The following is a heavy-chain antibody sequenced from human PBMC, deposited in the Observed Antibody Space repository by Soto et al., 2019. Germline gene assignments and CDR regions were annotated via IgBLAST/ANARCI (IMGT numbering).Heavy chain of an antibody. V-gene: IGHV1-8*01. CDR3: ARSRGPYNWFDP. Sequence: ASVKVSCKASGYTFTSYDINWVRQATGQGLEWMGWMNPNSGNTGYAQKFQGRVTMTRNTSISTAYMELSSLRSEDTAVYYCARSRGPYNWFDPWGQGTLVTVSS. J-gene: IGHJ5*02. CDR1: GYTFTSYD. D-gene: IGHD3-10*01. CDR2: MNPNSGNT.